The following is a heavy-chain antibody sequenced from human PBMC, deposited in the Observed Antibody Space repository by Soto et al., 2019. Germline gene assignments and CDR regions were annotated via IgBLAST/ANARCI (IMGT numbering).Heavy chain of an antibody. J-gene: IGHJ4*02. V-gene: IGHV3-33*01. Sequence: GGSLRLSCAASGFTFSSFGMHWVRQAPGKGLEWVAVIWYDGSNKYYADSVKGRFTISRDNSKNTLYLQMNSLRAEDTAVYYCARDLKWELPGPFDYWGQGTLVTVSS. CDR1: GFTFSSFG. D-gene: IGHD1-26*01. CDR3: ARDLKWELPGPFDY. CDR2: IWYDGSNK.